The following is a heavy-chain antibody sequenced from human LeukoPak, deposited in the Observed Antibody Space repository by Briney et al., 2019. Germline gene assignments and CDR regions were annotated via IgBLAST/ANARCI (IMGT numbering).Heavy chain of an antibody. CDR1: GYSFTSYW. CDR3: ARPYCSSTSCYGYFDY. V-gene: IGHV5-51*01. J-gene: IGHJ4*02. D-gene: IGHD2-2*01. CDR2: IYPGDSDT. Sequence: GESLKISCKGSGYSFTSYWIGWVRQMPGKGLEWMGIIYPGDSDTRYSPSFQGQVTISADKSISTVYLQWSSLKASDTAMYYCARPYCSSTSCYGYFDYWGQGTLVTVSS.